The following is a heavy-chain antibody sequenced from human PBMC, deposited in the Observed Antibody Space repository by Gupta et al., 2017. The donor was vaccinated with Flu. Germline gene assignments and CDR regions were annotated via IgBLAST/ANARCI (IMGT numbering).Heavy chain of an antibody. CDR2: IYYSGST. CDR1: GGSISSSSYY. Sequence: QLQLQESGPGLVKPSETLSLTCTVSGGSISSSSYYWGWIRQPPGKGLEWIGSIYYSGSTYYNPPLKSRVTISVDTSKNQFSLKLSSVTAADTAVYYCARLVEGSAARRDYWGQGTLVTVSS. J-gene: IGHJ4*02. V-gene: IGHV4-39*01. D-gene: IGHD6-6*01. CDR3: ARLVEGSAARRDY.